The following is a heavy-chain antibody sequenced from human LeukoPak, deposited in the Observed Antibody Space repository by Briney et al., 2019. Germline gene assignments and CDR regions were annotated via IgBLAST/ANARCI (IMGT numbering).Heavy chain of an antibody. Sequence: SETLSLTCSVSGGSVSSNTYYWGWIRQSPGKGLEWIGSIYYNENTYYNPSLKRRITMAVDTSKNQFSLNLSSLTAADTALYXXXRXYXXWXLXXLDMWGXGTMVTVSS. V-gene: IGHV4-39*01. CDR3: XRXYXXWXLXXLDM. CDR2: IYYNENT. J-gene: IGHJ3*02. CDR1: GGSVSSNTYY.